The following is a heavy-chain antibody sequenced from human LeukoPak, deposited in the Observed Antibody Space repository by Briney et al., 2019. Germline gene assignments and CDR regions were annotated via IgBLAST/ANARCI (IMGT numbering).Heavy chain of an antibody. CDR2: INQRGST. CDR3: SRSSIYYRDSSVYFDY. J-gene: IGHJ4*02. V-gene: IGHV4-34*01. CDR1: SGSFSGYF. D-gene: IGHD3-22*01. Sequence: SETLSLTCAVYSGSFSGYFWTYVRQPPGMGLEWIGEINQRGSTNYNPSLKSRVTMSVDTSKNQFSLRLRSVTAADTAVYYCSRSSIYYRDSSVYFDYWAQGTLVTVSS.